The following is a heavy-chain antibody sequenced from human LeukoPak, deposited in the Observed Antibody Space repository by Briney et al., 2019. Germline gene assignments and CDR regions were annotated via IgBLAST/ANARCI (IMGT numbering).Heavy chain of an antibody. D-gene: IGHD3-10*01. CDR2: ISYDGSNK. V-gene: IGHV3-30*04. Sequence: PGGSLRLSCAASGFTFSSFAMDWVRQAPGKGLEWVAVISYDGSNKYYAVSVKGRFTISRDNSKNTLYLQMNSLRAEDTAVYYCASQTYGSGSYYQDYWGQGTLVTVSS. CDR3: ASQTYGSGSYYQDY. CDR1: GFTFSSFA. J-gene: IGHJ4*02.